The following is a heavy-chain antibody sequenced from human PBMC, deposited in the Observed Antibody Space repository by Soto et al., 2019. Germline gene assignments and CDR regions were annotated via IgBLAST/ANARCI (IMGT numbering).Heavy chain of an antibody. J-gene: IGHJ6*03. CDR1: GFTFSSYA. D-gene: IGHD2-15*01. CDR2: ISGSGGST. CDR3: AKDKDIVVVVAAPYYMDV. V-gene: IGHV3-23*01. Sequence: PGGSLRLSCAASGFTFSSYAMSWVRQAPGKGLEWVSAISGSGGSTYYADYVKGRFTISRDNSKNTLYLQMNSLRAEDTAVYFCAKDKDIVVVVAAPYYMDVWGKGTTVTVSS.